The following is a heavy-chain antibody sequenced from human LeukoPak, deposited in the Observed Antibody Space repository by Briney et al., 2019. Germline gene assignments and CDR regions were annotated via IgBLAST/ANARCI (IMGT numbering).Heavy chain of an antibody. CDR3: ARGGYYDSSGFTNWFDP. CDR1: GGSFSGYY. D-gene: IGHD3-22*01. CDR2: INHSGST. Sequence: SETLSLTCAVYGGSFSGYYWSWIRQPPGKGLEWIGEINHSGSTNYNPSLKSRVTISVDTSKNQFSLRLSSVTAADTAVYYCARGGYYDSSGFTNWFDPWGQGTLVTVSS. V-gene: IGHV4-34*01. J-gene: IGHJ5*02.